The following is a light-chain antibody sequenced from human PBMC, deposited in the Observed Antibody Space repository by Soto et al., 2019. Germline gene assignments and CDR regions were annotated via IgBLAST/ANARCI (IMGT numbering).Light chain of an antibody. CDR1: QGISSY. CDR2: AAS. J-gene: IGKJ5*01. V-gene: IGKV1-9*01. CDR3: QQLNSYPIT. Sequence: IQLTQSPSTLPASVGDRVTLTCRASQGISSYLAWYQQKPGKAPKLLIYAASTLQSGVPSRFSGSGSGTDFTLTISSLQPEDFATYYCQQLNSYPITFGQGTRLEIK.